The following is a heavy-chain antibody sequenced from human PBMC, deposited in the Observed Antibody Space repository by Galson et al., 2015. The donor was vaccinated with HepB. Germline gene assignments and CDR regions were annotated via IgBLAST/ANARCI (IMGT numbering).Heavy chain of an antibody. D-gene: IGHD3/OR15-3a*01. CDR1: GASMNTDY. CDR3: TRVFGQKCGGTTCFLGAFDI. J-gene: IGHJ3*02. Sequence: LSLTCSVSGASMNTDYWTWIRQSRGQRLEWVGYVHHSGAASYNPSLKSRVTMSIDTSKNHFSLNLRSVTAADPAMYFCTRVFGQKCGGTTCFLGAFDIWGPGTRVIVSS. CDR2: VHHSGAA. V-gene: IGHV4-59*12.